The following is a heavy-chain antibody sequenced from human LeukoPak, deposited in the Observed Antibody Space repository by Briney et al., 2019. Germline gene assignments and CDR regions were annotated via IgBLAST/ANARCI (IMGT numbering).Heavy chain of an antibody. D-gene: IGHD4-17*01. CDR3: VKENYGHQFFDY. CDR2: ISYDGSDK. V-gene: IGHV3-30*04. Sequence: PGGSLRLSCAASGFSFTYHSMHWVRQAPGKGLEWVAFISYDGSDKYYADSVKGRFTISRDNSKNTLYLQMDSLRAEDTAVYYCVKENYGHQFFDYWGQGTLVTASS. J-gene: IGHJ4*02. CDR1: GFSFTYHS.